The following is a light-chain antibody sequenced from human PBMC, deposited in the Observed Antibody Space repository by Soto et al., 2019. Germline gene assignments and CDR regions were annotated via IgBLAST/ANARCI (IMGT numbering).Light chain of an antibody. V-gene: IGKV3-15*01. J-gene: IGKJ4*01. CDR1: QTIRRN. Sequence: EIVMTQSPATLSVSPGERGTLSCRASQTIRRNLAWYQQKPGQAPRLLIYHASTRANGIPARFTGGGSGTELTLTISSLQYEDFALYYCQQYENWPPVTFGGGTKVEIK. CDR2: HAS. CDR3: QQYENWPPVT.